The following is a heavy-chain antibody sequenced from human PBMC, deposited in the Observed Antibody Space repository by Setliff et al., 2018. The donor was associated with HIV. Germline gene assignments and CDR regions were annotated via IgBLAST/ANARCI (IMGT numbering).Heavy chain of an antibody. V-gene: IGHV4-34*01. D-gene: IGHD4-17*01. Sequence: SETLSLTCAVYGAPFSGFHWGWIRQPPGKGLEWIGEINHSGSTNYNPSLNSRVTISVDTSKNQFSLKVSSVTAADTAVYYCARVGTTVTTRETYKWFDPWGQGTLVTVSS. CDR3: ARVGTTVTTRETYKWFDP. J-gene: IGHJ5*02. CDR1: GAPFSGFH. CDR2: INHSGST.